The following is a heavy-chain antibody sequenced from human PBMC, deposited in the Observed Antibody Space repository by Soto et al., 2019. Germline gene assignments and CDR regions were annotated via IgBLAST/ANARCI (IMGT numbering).Heavy chain of an antibody. CDR2: ILWDDDK. J-gene: IGHJ4*02. Sequence: QITLKESGPTLVKPTQTLTLTCTFSGFSLTTSGVGVGWIRQPPGKALEWLALILWDDDKRYSPSLQSRFSTSKDTAKSQLLLTMANLDPVNTATYNCGYTQGTPWHRYWGQGTLVTV. V-gene: IGHV2-5*02. CDR1: GFSLTTSGVG. CDR3: GYTQGTPWHRY.